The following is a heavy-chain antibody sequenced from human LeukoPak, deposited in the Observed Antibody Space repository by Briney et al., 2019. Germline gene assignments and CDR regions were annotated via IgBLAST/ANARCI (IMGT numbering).Heavy chain of an antibody. CDR1: GFTVNSNY. CDR3: ARVRTSSGWPFDY. Sequence: PGGSLRLSCAASGFTVNSNYMSWVRQAPGKGLEWVSVFYSGGNTYYADSVKGRFTVSRHDSKNTLYLQMNSLRADDTAVYYCARVRTSSGWPFDYWGQGTLVTVSS. J-gene: IGHJ4*02. V-gene: IGHV3-53*04. CDR2: FYSGGNT. D-gene: IGHD6-19*01.